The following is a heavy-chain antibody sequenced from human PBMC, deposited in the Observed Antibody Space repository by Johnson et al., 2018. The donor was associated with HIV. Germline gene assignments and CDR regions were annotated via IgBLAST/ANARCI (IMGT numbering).Heavy chain of an antibody. D-gene: IGHD2-2*01. CDR3: ARAPLGYCSSSTCITDAFDV. Sequence: VQLVESGGGLVQPGGSLRLSCAASGFSVSSNHMTWVRQAPGKGLEWVSVIYTGDSTYYADSVKGRFTISRDTSKNMLYLQMNSLRPEDTAVYYCARAPLGYCSSSTCITDAFDVWGQGTMVTVSS. CDR1: GFSVSSNH. J-gene: IGHJ3*01. V-gene: IGHV3-66*01. CDR2: IYTGDST.